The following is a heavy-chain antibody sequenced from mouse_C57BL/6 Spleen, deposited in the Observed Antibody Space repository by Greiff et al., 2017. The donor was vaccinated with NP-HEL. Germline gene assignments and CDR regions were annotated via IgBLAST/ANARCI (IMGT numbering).Heavy chain of an antibody. CDR2: IHPNSGST. V-gene: IGHV1-64*01. CDR3: ARNDGSGLYYFDY. J-gene: IGHJ2*01. D-gene: IGHD2-3*01. Sequence: VQLKQPGAELVKPGASVKLSCKASGYTFTSYWMHWVKQRPGQGLEWIGMIHPNSGSTNYNEKFKSKATLTVDKSSSTAYMQLSSLTSEDSAVYYCARNDGSGLYYFDYWGQGTTLTVSS. CDR1: GYTFTSYW.